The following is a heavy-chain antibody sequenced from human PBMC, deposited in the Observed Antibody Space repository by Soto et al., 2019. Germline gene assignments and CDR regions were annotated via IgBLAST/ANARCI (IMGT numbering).Heavy chain of an antibody. CDR3: ARVYLTTTGTYYYGMDV. CDR1: GFPFSSYS. D-gene: IGHD1-1*01. J-gene: IGHJ6*02. Sequence: PGGSLSLSCAASGFPFSSYSMNWVRQAPGKGLEWVSSISSSGTYTYYADSVKGRFTISRDNAKYSLYLQMNSLRAEDTAVYYCARVYLTTTGTYYYGMDVWGQGTTVTVS. V-gene: IGHV3-21*01. CDR2: ISSSGTYT.